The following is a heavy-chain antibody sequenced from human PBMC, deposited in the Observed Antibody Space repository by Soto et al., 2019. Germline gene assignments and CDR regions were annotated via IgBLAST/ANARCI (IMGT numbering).Heavy chain of an antibody. Sequence: GGSLRLSCAASGFTFSSYGMHWVRQAPGKGLEWVVVISYDGSNKYYADSVKGRFTISRDNSKNTLYLQMNSLRAEDTAVYYCAKLKYDSLFFMDVWGQGTTVTVS. J-gene: IGHJ6*02. D-gene: IGHD3-3*01. CDR3: AKLKYDSLFFMDV. CDR1: GFTFSSYG. V-gene: IGHV3-30*18. CDR2: ISYDGSNK.